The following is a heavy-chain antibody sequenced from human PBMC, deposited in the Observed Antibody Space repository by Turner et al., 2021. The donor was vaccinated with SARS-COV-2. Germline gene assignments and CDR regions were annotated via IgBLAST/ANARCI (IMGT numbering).Heavy chain of an antibody. Sequence: EVQLVETGGAVVQPGGSLRLSCAASGFTFDDYTMHWVRQAPGKGLEWVSGISWNSGSIGYADSVKGRFIISRDNAKNSLYLQMNSLRAEDTALYYCAKDMVRGIIYYYYGMDVWGQGTTVTVSS. CDR2: ISWNSGSI. CDR1: GFTFDDYT. CDR3: AKDMVRGIIYYYYGMDV. D-gene: IGHD3-10*01. V-gene: IGHV3-9*01. J-gene: IGHJ6*02.